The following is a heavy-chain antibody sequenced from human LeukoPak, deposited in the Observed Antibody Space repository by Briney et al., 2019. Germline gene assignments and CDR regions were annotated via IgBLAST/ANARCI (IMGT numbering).Heavy chain of an antibody. J-gene: IGHJ5*02. CDR3: ARHGYSSGSLAWFDP. D-gene: IGHD6-19*01. CDR1: GGSTSSYY. CDR2: IYYSGST. Sequence: SETLSLTCTVAGGSTSSYYWSWIRQPPGEGLEWIGYIYYSGSTNYNPSLKSRVTISVDTSKNQFSLKLSSVTAADTAVYYCARHGYSSGSLAWFDPWGQGTQVTVSS. V-gene: IGHV4-59*01.